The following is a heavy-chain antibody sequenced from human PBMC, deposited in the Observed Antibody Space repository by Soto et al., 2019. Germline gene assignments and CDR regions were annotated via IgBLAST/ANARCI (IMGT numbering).Heavy chain of an antibody. CDR3: AHARLLWVGGYFDY. V-gene: IGHV2-5*01. CDR1: GFSLATHGVG. Sequence: QVTLKESGPTLVKPTESLTLTCTFSGFSLATHGVGVGWIRQPPGEALEWLAVISWNDDNRYSPSLKSRLTPAKDTSKNQVVLTMANMYPVDTATYYCAHARLLWVGGYFDYWGQGILVTVSS. D-gene: IGHD3-10*01. J-gene: IGHJ4*02. CDR2: ISWNDDN.